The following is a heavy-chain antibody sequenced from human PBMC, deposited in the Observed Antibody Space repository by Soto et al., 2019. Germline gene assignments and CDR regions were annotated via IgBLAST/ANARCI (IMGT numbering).Heavy chain of an antibody. CDR2: IMPVFPTP. J-gene: IGHJ6*01. Sequence: QVQLVQSGAEVKKPGSSVKVSCKTSGGTFRTSAISWVRQAPGQGLEWMGGIMPVFPTPDYAQKFQGRVTITADESTGTAYMKLSSLRSEDTAVYYCARDKDRQQLGGNYYYIMDVWGQGTTVTVSS. V-gene: IGHV1-69*12. CDR3: ARDKDRQQLGGNYYYIMDV. D-gene: IGHD3-3*02. CDR1: GGTFRTSA.